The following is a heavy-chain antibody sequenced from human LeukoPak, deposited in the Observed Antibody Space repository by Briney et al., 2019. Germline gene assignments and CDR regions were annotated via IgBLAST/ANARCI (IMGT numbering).Heavy chain of an antibody. CDR1: GFTFSSYG. V-gene: IGHV3-23*01. Sequence: PGRSLRLSCAASGFTFSSYGMHWVRQAPGKGLEWVSGIGGDGGGGTYYAGSVRGRFAISRDNSKSTLYLQMNSLRVEDTAVYYCLKDFGRNLGGPGYWGRGTLVTVSP. CDR2: IGGDGGGGT. D-gene: IGHD3-10*01. J-gene: IGHJ4*02. CDR3: LKDFGRNLGGPGY.